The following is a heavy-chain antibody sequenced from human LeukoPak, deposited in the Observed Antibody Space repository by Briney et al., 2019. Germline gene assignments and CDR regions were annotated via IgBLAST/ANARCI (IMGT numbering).Heavy chain of an antibody. Sequence: ASVKVSCEASGGTFSSYAISWVRQAPGQGLEWVGGIIPIFGTANYAQKFQGRVTITADESTSTAYMELSSLRSEDTAVYYCASFWGAQDYWGQGTLVTVSS. V-gene: IGHV1-69*13. D-gene: IGHD3-16*01. CDR1: GGTFSSYA. J-gene: IGHJ4*02. CDR2: IIPIFGTA. CDR3: ASFWGAQDY.